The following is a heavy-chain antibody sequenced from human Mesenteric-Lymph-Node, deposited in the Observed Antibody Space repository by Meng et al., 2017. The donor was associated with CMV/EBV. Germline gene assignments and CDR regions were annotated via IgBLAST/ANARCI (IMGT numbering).Heavy chain of an antibody. CDR2: IYYSGST. J-gene: IGHJ6*02. CDR1: GGSISSYY. Sequence: SETLSLTCTVSGGSISSYYWSWIRQPPGKGLEWIGYIYYSGSTNYNPSLKRRVTISVDTSKNQFSLKLSSVTAADTAVYYCARGEDVPDVWGQGTTVTVSS. V-gene: IGHV4-59*12. D-gene: IGHD2-15*01. CDR3: ARGEDVPDV.